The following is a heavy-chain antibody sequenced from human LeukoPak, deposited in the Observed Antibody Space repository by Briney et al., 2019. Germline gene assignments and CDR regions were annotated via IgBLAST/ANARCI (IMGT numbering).Heavy chain of an antibody. J-gene: IGHJ4*02. CDR2: IWYDGSNK. Sequence: PGRSLRLSCAASGFTFSSYGMHWVRQAPGKGLEWVAVIWYDGSNKYYADSVKGRFTISRDNSKSTLYLQMNSLRAEDTAVYYCAREQYSSSSGYFDYWGQGTLVTVSS. CDR3: AREQYSSSSGYFDY. CDR1: GFTFSSYG. V-gene: IGHV3-33*01. D-gene: IGHD6-6*01.